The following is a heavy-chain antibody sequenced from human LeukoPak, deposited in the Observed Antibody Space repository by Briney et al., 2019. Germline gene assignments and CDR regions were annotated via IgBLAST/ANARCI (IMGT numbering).Heavy chain of an antibody. V-gene: IGHV3-30-3*01. CDR3: XRXXGXXXXXY. Sequence: GGSLRLSCAASGFTFSSYAMHWVRQAPGKGLEWVAVISYDGSNKYYADSVKGRFTISRDNSKNTLYLQMNSLRAEDTAVYYCXRXXGXXXXXYWGXXXLXTVSS. J-gene: IGHJ4*01. CDR1: GFTFSSYA. CDR2: ISYDGSNK.